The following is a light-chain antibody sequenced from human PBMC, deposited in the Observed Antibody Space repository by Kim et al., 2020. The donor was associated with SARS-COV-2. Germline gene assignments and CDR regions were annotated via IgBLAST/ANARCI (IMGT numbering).Light chain of an antibody. CDR3: QQFYDWPPWT. Sequence: VMTQSPATLSVSPGERVTLSCRASQSISNNLAWYQQKPGQSPRLLVYSASTRATGIPFRFSCSGSGTDFTLTISSLQSEDSAVYFCQQFYDWPPWTFGQGTKVDIK. J-gene: IGKJ1*01. V-gene: IGKV3-15*01. CDR1: QSISNN. CDR2: SAS.